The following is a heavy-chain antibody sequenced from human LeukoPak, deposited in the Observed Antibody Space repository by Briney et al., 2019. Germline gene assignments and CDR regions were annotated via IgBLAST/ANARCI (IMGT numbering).Heavy chain of an antibody. Sequence: GGSLRLSCAVSGITFSTYWMSWVRQAPGKGLEWVGNIKQDGSEKYYADSVKGRFTISRDNAKNSLYLQMNSLRAEDTAVYYCSRDVRAFDIWGQGTMVTVSS. CDR2: IKQDGSEK. CDR1: GITFSTYW. CDR3: SRDVRAFDI. V-gene: IGHV3-7*04. J-gene: IGHJ3*02.